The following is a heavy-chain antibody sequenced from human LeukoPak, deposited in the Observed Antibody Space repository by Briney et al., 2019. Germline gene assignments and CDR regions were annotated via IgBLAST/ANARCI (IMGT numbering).Heavy chain of an antibody. V-gene: IGHV3-7*01. CDR3: AREGDSSSWYDWFDP. J-gene: IGHJ5*02. Sequence: GGSLRLSCAASGFTFSSYWMSWVRQAPGKGLEWVANIKQDGSEKYYVDSVKGRFTISRDNAKNSLYLQMNSPRAEDTAVYYCAREGDSSSWYDWFDPWGQGTLVTVSS. CDR2: IKQDGSEK. CDR1: GFTFSSYW. D-gene: IGHD6-13*01.